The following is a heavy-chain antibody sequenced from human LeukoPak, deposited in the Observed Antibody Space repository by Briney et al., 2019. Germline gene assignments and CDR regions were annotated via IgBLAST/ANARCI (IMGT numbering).Heavy chain of an antibody. D-gene: IGHD1-26*01. V-gene: IGHV1-46*01. J-gene: IGHJ4*02. Sequence: ASVKVSCKASGYTFTSYYMHWVRQAPGQGLGWMGIINPSGGSTSYAQKFQGRVTMTRDTSTSTVYMELSSLRSEDTAVYYCARSKSLGATRAGFGYWGQGTLVTVSS. CDR1: GYTFTSYY. CDR2: INPSGGST. CDR3: ARSKSLGATRAGFGY.